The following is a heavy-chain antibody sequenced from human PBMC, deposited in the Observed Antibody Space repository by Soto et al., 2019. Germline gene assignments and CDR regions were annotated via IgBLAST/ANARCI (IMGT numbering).Heavy chain of an antibody. CDR2: ISAYNGNT. J-gene: IGHJ4*02. Sequence: QVHLEQSGAEVRKPGASVKVSCKASGYTFNSFGINWVRQAPGQGLEWLGWISAYNGNTNDAQKFHGRVTMTADTSTTTAYLELTSLRSDDTAVYYGAREFQYDSGGFHELYFWGQGTLVTVSS. D-gene: IGHD3-22*01. CDR1: GYTFNSFG. V-gene: IGHV1-18*04. CDR3: AREFQYDSGGFHELYF.